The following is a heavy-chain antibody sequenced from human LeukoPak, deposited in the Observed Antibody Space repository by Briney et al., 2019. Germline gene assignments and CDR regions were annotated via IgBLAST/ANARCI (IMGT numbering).Heavy chain of an antibody. V-gene: IGHV3-11*04. J-gene: IGHJ6*02. CDR2: ISSSGDAI. CDR3: ARAPSIIAAAGTDGMDV. D-gene: IGHD6-13*01. Sequence: GGSLRLSCAASGFTFSAYHMTWIRQAPGKGLEWISYISSSGDAISYADSVKGRFTISRDNSKNTLYLQMNSLRAEDTAVYYCARAPSIIAAAGTDGMDVWGQGTTVTVSS. CDR1: GFTFSAYH.